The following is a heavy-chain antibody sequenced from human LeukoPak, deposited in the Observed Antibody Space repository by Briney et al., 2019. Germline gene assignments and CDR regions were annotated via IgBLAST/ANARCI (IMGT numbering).Heavy chain of an antibody. D-gene: IGHD5-12*01. V-gene: IGHV4-34*01. J-gene: IGHJ3*02. CDR3: ARGRLWRRDGYNKRGPHDAFDI. CDR2: INHSGST. Sequence: SETLSLTCAVYGGSFSGYYWSWIRQPPGKGLEWIGEINHSGSTNYNPSLKSRVTISVDTSKNQFSLKLSYVTAADTAVYYCARGRLWRRDGYNKRGPHDAFDIWGQGTMVTVSS. CDR1: GGSFSGYY.